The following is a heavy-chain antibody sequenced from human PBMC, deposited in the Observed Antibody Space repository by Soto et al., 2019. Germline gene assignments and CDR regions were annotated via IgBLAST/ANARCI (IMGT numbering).Heavy chain of an antibody. D-gene: IGHD3-3*01. CDR1: GGSISSYY. V-gene: IGHV4-59*01. Sequence: SETLSLTCTVSGGSISSYYWSWIRQPPGKGLEWIGYIYYSGSTNYNPSLKSRVTISVDTSKNQFSLKLSSVTAADTAVYYCAGGEGTDFWSGIPSYYYMDVWGKGTTVTVSS. J-gene: IGHJ6*03. CDR2: IYYSGST. CDR3: AGGEGTDFWSGIPSYYYMDV.